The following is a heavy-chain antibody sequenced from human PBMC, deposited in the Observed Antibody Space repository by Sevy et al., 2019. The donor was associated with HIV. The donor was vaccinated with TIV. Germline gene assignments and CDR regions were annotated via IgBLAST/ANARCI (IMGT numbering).Heavy chain of an antibody. Sequence: SETLSLTWTVSGGSISGGNYFWSWIRQSPGKGLEWIGYIHYSGTTNYNPSLKSRVTISVDTSKNQFSLKRRSVTAADTAVYYCARDSGNYPYYFDYWGQGTLVTVSS. CDR1: GGSISGGNYF. CDR2: IHYSGTT. D-gene: IGHD1-26*01. CDR3: ARDSGNYPYYFDY. V-gene: IGHV4-61*01. J-gene: IGHJ4*01.